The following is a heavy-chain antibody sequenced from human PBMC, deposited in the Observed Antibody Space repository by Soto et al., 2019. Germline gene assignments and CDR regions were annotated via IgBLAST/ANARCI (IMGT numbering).Heavy chain of an antibody. CDR3: ARIPRYSFPTSDDLDS. CDR1: GGTFYTYT. D-gene: IGHD5-18*01. CDR2: ITPIYPTT. J-gene: IGHJ4*02. Sequence: SVKVSCKASGGTFYTYTFSWVRQAPGQGLEWMGSITPIYPTTNYAEKFQGRLKVTADGSTNTAYMELNSLTSEDTAVYYCARIPRYSFPTSDDLDSWGQGTLVTVSS. V-gene: IGHV1-69*13.